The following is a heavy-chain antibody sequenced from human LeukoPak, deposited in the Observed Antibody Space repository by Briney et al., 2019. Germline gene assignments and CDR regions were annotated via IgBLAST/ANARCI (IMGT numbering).Heavy chain of an antibody. CDR1: GYTFTGYY. CDR2: INPNSGGT. J-gene: IGHJ6*02. D-gene: IGHD6-19*01. CDR3: ARGQPEAGRSHYYYGMDV. Sequence: ASVKVSCKASGYTFTGYYMHWVRQAPGQGLEWMGWINPNSGGTNYAQKLQGKVTMTRDTSNSTAYMELSRLRSDDTAVYYCARGQPEAGRSHYYYGMDVWGQGTTVTVSS. V-gene: IGHV1-2*02.